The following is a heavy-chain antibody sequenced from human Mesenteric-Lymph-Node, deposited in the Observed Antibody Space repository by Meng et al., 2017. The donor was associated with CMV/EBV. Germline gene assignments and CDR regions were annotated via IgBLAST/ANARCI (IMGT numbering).Heavy chain of an antibody. J-gene: IGHJ5*01. CDR3: AKDQMTSGGNSFDS. CDR1: GFTFGSPG. D-gene: IGHD4-23*01. V-gene: IGHV3-30*02. CDR2: IGFHGRSQ. Sequence: GGSLRLSCAASGFTFGSPGMHWVRQGPGKGLEWVAFIGFHGRSQFFIDSVKGRFTISRDNTKNTLYLQMNTLRGEDTAVYYCAKDQMTSGGNSFDSWGQGTLVTVSS.